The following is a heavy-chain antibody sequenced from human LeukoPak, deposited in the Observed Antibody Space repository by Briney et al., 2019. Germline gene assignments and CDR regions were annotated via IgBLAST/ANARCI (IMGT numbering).Heavy chain of an antibody. CDR2: VHPTNSDT. D-gene: IGHD3-9*01. CDR1: GYTFTSYW. V-gene: IGHV5-51*01. J-gene: IGHJ3*02. Sequence: GESLKISCKGSGYTFTSYWIGWVRQMPGKGLEWMGIVHPTNSDTSNSPSFQGQVTMSADKSLSTAYLHWSSLKAADTAIYYCARGRFDPRDAFDIWGQGTMVTVFS. CDR3: ARGRFDPRDAFDI.